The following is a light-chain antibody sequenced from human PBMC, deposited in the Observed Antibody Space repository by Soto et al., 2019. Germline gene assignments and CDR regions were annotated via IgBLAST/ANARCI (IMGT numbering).Light chain of an antibody. CDR1: SGHSSYA. CDR3: QTWGTGIHVV. J-gene: IGLJ2*01. V-gene: IGLV4-69*01. Sequence: QAVLTQSPSASASLGASVKLTCTLSSGHSSYAIAWHQQQPEKGPRYLMKLNSDGSHSKRDGIPDRFSGSSSGAERYLTISSLQSEDEADYYCQTWGTGIHVVFGGGTKLTVL. CDR2: LNSDGSH.